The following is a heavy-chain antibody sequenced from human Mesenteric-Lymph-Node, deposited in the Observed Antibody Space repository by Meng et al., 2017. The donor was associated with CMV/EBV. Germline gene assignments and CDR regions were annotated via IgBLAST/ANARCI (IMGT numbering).Heavy chain of an antibody. CDR1: GGSISSGGYY. J-gene: IGHJ5*02. CDR2: IYYDGTT. Sequence: SETLSLTCTVSGGSISSGGYYWGWIRQPPGRGLEWIGSIYYDGTTYYNPSLKSRVTISVDTSKNQFSLKLSSVTAADTAVYYCARSDYDLGRFDPWGQGTLVTVSS. V-gene: IGHV4-39*07. D-gene: IGHD3-3*01. CDR3: ARSDYDLGRFDP.